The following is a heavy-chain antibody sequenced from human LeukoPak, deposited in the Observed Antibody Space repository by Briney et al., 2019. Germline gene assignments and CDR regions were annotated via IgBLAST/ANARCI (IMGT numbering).Heavy chain of an antibody. CDR1: GFTFSSYA. Sequence: GGSLRLSCAASGFTFSSYAMSWVRQAPGKGLEWVSAISGSGGSTYYADSVKGRFTISRDNSKNTLYLQMNSLRAEDTAVYYCAKGHVLRFLEWLLSLDYWGQGTLVTVSS. D-gene: IGHD3-3*01. V-gene: IGHV3-23*01. CDR2: ISGSGGST. CDR3: AKGHVLRFLEWLLSLDY. J-gene: IGHJ4*02.